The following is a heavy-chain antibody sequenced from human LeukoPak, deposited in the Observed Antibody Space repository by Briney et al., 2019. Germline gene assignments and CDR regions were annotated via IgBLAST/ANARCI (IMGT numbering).Heavy chain of an antibody. CDR3: ARDRSNYLGGYYYYGMDV. V-gene: IGHV1-69*13. D-gene: IGHD4-11*01. CDR1: GGTFSSYA. Sequence: SVKVSCKASGGTFSSYAISWVRQAPGQGLEWMGGIIPIFGTANYAQKFQGRVTITADESTSTAYMELNSLRAEDTAVYYCARDRSNYLGGYYYYGMDVWGQGTTVTVSS. CDR2: IIPIFGTA. J-gene: IGHJ6*02.